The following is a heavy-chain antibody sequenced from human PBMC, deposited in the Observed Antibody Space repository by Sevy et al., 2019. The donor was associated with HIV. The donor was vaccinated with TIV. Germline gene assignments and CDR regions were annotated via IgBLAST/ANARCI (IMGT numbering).Heavy chain of an antibody. V-gene: IGHV1-18*01. Sequence: ASGKVSCKASGYTFTYYHITWVRQAPGQGLEWMGWITPNNGHTNIAQRLQGRVTMTTDTSTSTAYLELRSLTSDDTAVYYCARAPSGSQGPGQYFHHWGQGTLVTVSS. CDR3: ARAPSGSQGPGQYFHH. J-gene: IGHJ1*01. CDR2: ITPNNGHT. D-gene: IGHD1-26*01. CDR1: GYTFTYYH.